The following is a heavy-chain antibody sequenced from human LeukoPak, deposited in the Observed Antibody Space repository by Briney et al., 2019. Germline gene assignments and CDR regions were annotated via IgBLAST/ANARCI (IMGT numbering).Heavy chain of an antibody. J-gene: IGHJ6*02. V-gene: IGHV3-30*18. Sequence: GGSLRLSCAASGFTFSSYAMLWVREAPGKGLEWVAFISYDGSNKYYPDSVKGRFTISRDSSKNTVYLQMNSLRAEDTAVYYCAKDNTSGEGATRYNYGMDVWGQGTTVTVSS. CDR1: GFTFSSYA. CDR3: AKDNTSGEGATRYNYGMDV. D-gene: IGHD1-26*01. CDR2: ISYDGSNK.